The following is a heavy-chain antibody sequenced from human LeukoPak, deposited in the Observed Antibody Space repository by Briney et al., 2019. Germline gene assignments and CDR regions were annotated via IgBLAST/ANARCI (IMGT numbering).Heavy chain of an antibody. J-gene: IGHJ4*02. Sequence: PSETLSLTCTVSGGSIRSTNYYWGWIRQPPGKGLEWIGYIYYSGTTNYNPSLQSRVTISVATSKNQFSLKLSSVTAADTALYYCARDRASAGGFDYWGQGTLVTVSS. V-gene: IGHV4-61*01. CDR3: ARDRASAGGFDY. D-gene: IGHD2-15*01. CDR1: GGSIRSTNYY. CDR2: IYYSGTT.